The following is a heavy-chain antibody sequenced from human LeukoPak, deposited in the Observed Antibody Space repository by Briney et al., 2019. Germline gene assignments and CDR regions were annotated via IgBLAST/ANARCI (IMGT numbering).Heavy chain of an antibody. V-gene: IGHV3-7*01. D-gene: IGHD1-1*01. CDR2: ISKDGNEI. CDR1: GLSLSNFW. Sequence: GGSLRLSCAASGLSLSNFWMHWVRQAPGKGLGWVAIISKDGNEIKYVDSVKGRFTLSRDNAKNSVYLQMNSLRTEDTALYYCVTDGDKWNDFEYWGQGTLVTVSS. CDR3: VTDGDKWNDFEY. J-gene: IGHJ4*02.